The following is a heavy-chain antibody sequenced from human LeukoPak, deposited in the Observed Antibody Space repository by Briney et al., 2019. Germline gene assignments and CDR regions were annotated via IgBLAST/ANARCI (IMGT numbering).Heavy chain of an antibody. D-gene: IGHD5/OR15-5a*01. CDR1: GLTFRSYA. V-gene: IGHV3-30-3*01. CDR2: ISYDGSNK. CDR3: ARSSTIFDI. J-gene: IGHJ3*02. Sequence: PGRSLRLSCEASGLTFRSYAMHWVPQAQAKGLEWVAVISYDGSNKYYADSVKGRFTISRDNSKNTLYLQMNSLRAEDTAVYYCARSSTIFDIWGQGTMVTVSS.